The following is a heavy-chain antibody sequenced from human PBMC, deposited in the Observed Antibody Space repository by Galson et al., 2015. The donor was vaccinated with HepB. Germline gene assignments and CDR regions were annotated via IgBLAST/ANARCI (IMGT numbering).Heavy chain of an antibody. J-gene: IGHJ6*01. CDR3: ARGPSLIIGGQGSGMDV. CDR2: IGNRAKSYTT. V-gene: IGHV3-72*01. Sequence: SLRLSCAASGFSFSDHYMDWVRQAPGKGLEWVGRIGNRAKSYTTDYAASVKGRFSISRDDSRNSIFLQMNSLKTEDTALYYCARGPSLIIGGQGSGMDVWGQGTTVIVSS. CDR1: GFSFSDHY. D-gene: IGHD3-16*01.